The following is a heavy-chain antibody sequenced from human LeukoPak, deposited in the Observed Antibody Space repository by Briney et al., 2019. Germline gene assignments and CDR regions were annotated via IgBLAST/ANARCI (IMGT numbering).Heavy chain of an antibody. J-gene: IGHJ4*02. CDR3: AGLYYDILTGYYGFDY. D-gene: IGHD3-9*01. CDR2: INHSGST. CDR1: GGSFSGYY. V-gene: IGHV4-34*01. Sequence: SETLSLTCAVYGGSFSGYYWSWIRQPPGKGLEWIGEINHSGSTNYNPSHKSRVTISVDTSKNQFSLKLSSVTAADTAVYYCAGLYYDILTGYYGFDYWGQGTLVTVSS.